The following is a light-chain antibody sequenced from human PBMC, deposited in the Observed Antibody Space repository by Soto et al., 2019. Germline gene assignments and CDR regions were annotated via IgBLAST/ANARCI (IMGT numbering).Light chain of an antibody. V-gene: IGKV3-20*01. J-gene: IGKJ1*01. CDR1: QTVSSNY. CDR3: QQYGSSRS. CDR2: GAS. Sequence: EIVLTQSPGTLSLSPGERATLSCRASQTVSSNYLAWYQQKPGQAPRLLIYGASSRATGIPDRFNGGGSGTHFTLTITRLEPEDIAMYYCQQYGSSRSFGPGTKVEI.